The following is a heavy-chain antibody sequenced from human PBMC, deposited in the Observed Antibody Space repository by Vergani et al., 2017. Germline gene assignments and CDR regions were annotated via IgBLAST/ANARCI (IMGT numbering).Heavy chain of an antibody. CDR3: ARDTPSRYSSSQIDY. V-gene: IGHV1-18*01. CDR2: IIAYNGNT. Sequence: QVQLVQSGAEVKKPGASVKVSCKASGYTFTSYGISWVRQAPGQGLEWMGWIIAYNGNTNYAQKLQCRVTMTTDTSTSTAYMELRRLRSDDTAVYYCARDTPSRYSSSQIDYWGQGTLVTVSS. D-gene: IGHD6-13*01. J-gene: IGHJ4*02. CDR1: GYTFTSYG.